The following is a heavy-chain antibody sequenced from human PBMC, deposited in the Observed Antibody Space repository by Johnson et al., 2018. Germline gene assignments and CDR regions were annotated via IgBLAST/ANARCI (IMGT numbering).Heavy chain of an antibody. CDR2: INWNGGST. CDR1: GFTFDDYG. CDR3: ARGYGDYYYYYGMDV. J-gene: IGHJ6*02. D-gene: IGHD4-17*01. Sequence: VQLVQSGGGVVRSGGSLRLSCAASGFTFDDYGMSWVRQAPGKGLEWGSGINWNGGSTGYADSVKGRFTISRDNAKNSLYLQMNSLRAEDTALYQCARGYGDYYYYYGMDVWGQGTTVTVSS. V-gene: IGHV3-20*01.